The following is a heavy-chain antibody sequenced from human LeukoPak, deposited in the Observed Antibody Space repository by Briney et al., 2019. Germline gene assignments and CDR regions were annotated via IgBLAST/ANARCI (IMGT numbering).Heavy chain of an antibody. CDR2: INHSGST. CDR3: ARSRYFDWLLSYYYGMDV. CDR1: GGSSSGYY. Sequence: SETLSLTCAVYGGSSSGYYWSWIRQPPGKGLEWIGEINHSGSTNYNPSLKSRVTISVDTSKNQFSLKLSSVTAADTAVYYCARSRYFDWLLSYYYGMDVWGQGTTVTVSS. D-gene: IGHD3-9*01. J-gene: IGHJ6*02. V-gene: IGHV4-34*01.